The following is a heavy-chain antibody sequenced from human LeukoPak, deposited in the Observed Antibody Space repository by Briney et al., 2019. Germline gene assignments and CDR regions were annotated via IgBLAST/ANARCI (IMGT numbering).Heavy chain of an antibody. D-gene: IGHD6-13*01. J-gene: IGHJ4*02. CDR2: ISGSGGST. CDR1: GFTFSSYA. V-gene: IGHV3-23*01. CDR3: AKDISSSWSTYYFDY. Sequence: GGSLRLSCAASGFTFSSYAMSWVRQAPGKGLEWVSAISGSGGSTYYADSVKGRFTISRDNSKNTLYLQMNSLRAEDTAVYYCAKDISSSWSTYYFDYWGQGTLVTVSS.